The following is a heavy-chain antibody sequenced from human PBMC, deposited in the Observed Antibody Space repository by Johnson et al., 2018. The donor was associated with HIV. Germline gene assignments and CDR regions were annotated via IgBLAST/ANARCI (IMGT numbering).Heavy chain of an antibody. CDR3: GRGRAFDI. CDR2: INWNGYST. V-gene: IGHV3-20*04. Sequence: VQLVESGGGVVRPGGSLRLSCAASGFTFDDYDMSWVRQAPGRGLEWVSGINWNGYSTDYADSVGGRFTISRDNTKNSLYLQMNSLRAEDTAVYYCGRGRAFDIWGQGTMVTVSS. J-gene: IGHJ3*02. CDR1: GFTFDDYD.